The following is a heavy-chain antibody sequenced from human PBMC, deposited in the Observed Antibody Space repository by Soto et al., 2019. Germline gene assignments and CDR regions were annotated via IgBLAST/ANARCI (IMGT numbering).Heavy chain of an antibody. CDR2: ISYDGSNK. Sequence: GGSLRLSCAASGFTFSSYAMHWVRQAPGKGLEWVAVISYDGSNKYYADSVKGRFTISRDNSKNTLYLQMNSLRAEDTAVYYCSRAAGIAAAAHYWGQGTLVTVSS. V-gene: IGHV3-30*04. CDR3: SRAAGIAAAAHY. J-gene: IGHJ4*02. CDR1: GFTFSSYA. D-gene: IGHD6-13*01.